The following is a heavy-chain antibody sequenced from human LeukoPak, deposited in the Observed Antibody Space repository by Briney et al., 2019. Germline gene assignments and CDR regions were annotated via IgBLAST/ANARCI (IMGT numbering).Heavy chain of an antibody. V-gene: IGHV4-31*03. D-gene: IGHD5-12*01. CDR1: GGSISSGGYY. CDR3: AREGPLSVVATFFDL. J-gene: IGHJ2*01. Sequence: SETLPLTCTVSGGSISSGGYYWSWIRQHPGKGLEWIGYIYYSGSTYYNPSLKSRVTISVDTSKNQFSLKLSSVTAADTAVYYCAREGPLSVVATFFDLWGRGTLVTVSS. CDR2: IYYSGST.